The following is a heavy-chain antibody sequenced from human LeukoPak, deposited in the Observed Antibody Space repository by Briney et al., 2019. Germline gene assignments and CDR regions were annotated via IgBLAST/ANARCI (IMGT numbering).Heavy chain of an antibody. CDR1: GGSISSSSYY. J-gene: IGHJ4*02. CDR3: ATFKPNQLSSFDY. CDR2: IYYSGST. D-gene: IGHD5-18*01. Sequence: PSETLSLTCTVSGGSISSSSYYWGWIRQPPGKGLEWIGSIYYSGSTYYNPSLKSRVTISVYTSKNQFSLKLSSVTAADTAVYYCATFKPNQLSSFDYWGQGTLVTVSS. V-gene: IGHV4-39*01.